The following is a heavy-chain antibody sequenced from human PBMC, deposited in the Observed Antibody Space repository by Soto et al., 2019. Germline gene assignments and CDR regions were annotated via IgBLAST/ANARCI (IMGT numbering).Heavy chain of an antibody. Sequence: ASVKVSCKASGYTFTSYGISWVRQAPGQGLEWMGWISAYNGNTNYAQKLQGRVTMTTDTSTSTAYMELSSLRSEDTAVYYCAKTVAAHYYYGMDVWGQGTTVTVSS. V-gene: IGHV1-18*01. CDR2: ISAYNGNT. D-gene: IGHD2-15*01. CDR3: AKTVAAHYYYGMDV. CDR1: GYTFTSYG. J-gene: IGHJ6*02.